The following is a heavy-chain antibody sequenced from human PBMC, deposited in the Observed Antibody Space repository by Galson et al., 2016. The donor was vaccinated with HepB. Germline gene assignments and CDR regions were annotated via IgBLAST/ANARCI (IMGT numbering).Heavy chain of an antibody. Sequence: SLRLSCAASGFPVSSYYIYWVRQAPGKGLEWVSVIYSGGTAYYADSVKGRFTISRDNSENTVYLQMNSMRAEDAAVYYCAREGCSSTSCSFFDYWGQGTLVTVSS. CDR1: GFPVSSYY. CDR3: AREGCSSTSCSFFDY. V-gene: IGHV3-53*01. D-gene: IGHD2-2*01. CDR2: IYSGGTA. J-gene: IGHJ4*02.